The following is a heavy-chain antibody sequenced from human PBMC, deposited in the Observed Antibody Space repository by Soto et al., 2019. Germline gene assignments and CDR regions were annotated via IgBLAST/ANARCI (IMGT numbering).Heavy chain of an antibody. CDR3: ARTWALTGGDGGDAFDI. CDR2: IYYSGST. CDR1: GGSISSYY. D-gene: IGHD7-27*01. J-gene: IGHJ3*02. V-gene: IGHV4-59*08. Sequence: SQTLSLTCTVSGGSISSYYWSWIRQPPGKGLEWIGYIYYSGSTNYNPSLKSRVTISVDTSKNQFSLKLSSVTAADTAVYYCARTWALTGGDGGDAFDIWGQGTMVTVSS.